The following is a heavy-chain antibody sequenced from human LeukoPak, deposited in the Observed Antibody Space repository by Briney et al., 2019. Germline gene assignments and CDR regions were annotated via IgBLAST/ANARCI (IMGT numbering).Heavy chain of an antibody. CDR3: ARLICSSSTCYRYYFNL. Sequence: SETLSLTCTVSGVSISSSTYYWGWIRQPSGKGLEWIGSTYYSGTTYYNPSLKSRVTIFIDTSKNHFSLKLRSVTAADTAVYYCARLICSSSTCYRYYFNLWGQGILVTVSS. CDR1: GVSISSSTYY. D-gene: IGHD2-2*01. CDR2: TYYSGTT. V-gene: IGHV4-39*02. J-gene: IGHJ4*02.